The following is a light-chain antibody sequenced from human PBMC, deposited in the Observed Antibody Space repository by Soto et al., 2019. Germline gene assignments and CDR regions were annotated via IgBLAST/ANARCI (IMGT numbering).Light chain of an antibody. V-gene: IGKV3D-20*01. J-gene: IGKJ1*01. Sequence: EIVLTQSPATLSLSPGERATLSCGASQSVSRNYLAWYQQKPGLAPSLLIYDASSRATGIPDRFSGSGSGTDLTLTVSRLEPEDSAVYFCQQYGTSPTFGQGTKVDIK. CDR1: QSVSRNY. CDR2: DAS. CDR3: QQYGTSPT.